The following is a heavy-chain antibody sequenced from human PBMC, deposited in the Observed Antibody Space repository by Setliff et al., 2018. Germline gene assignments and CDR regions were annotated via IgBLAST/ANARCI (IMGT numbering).Heavy chain of an antibody. J-gene: IGHJ3*02. CDR3: ARFTAGDAFDI. Sequence: GGSLRLSCAASGFTFSSYSINWVRQAPGKGLEWVSYISSSSSTIYYADSVKGRFTISRDNAKNSLYLQMNSLRAEDTAVYYCARFTAGDAFDIWGQGTMVTVSS. D-gene: IGHD5-18*01. CDR1: GFTFSSYS. CDR2: ISSSSSTI. V-gene: IGHV3-48*04.